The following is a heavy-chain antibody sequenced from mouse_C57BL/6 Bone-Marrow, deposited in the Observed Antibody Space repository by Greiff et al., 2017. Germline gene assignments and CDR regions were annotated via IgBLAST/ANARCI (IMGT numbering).Heavy chain of an antibody. V-gene: IGHV5-9*01. CDR3: ARHSPWFAY. Sequence: EVQVVESGGGLVKPGGSLKLSCAASGFTFSSYTMSWVRQTPEKRLEWVATISGGGGNTYYPDSVKGRFTISRDNAKNTLYLQMSSLRSEDTALYYCARHSPWFAYWGQGTLVTVSA. CDR2: ISGGGGNT. CDR1: GFTFSSYT. J-gene: IGHJ3*01.